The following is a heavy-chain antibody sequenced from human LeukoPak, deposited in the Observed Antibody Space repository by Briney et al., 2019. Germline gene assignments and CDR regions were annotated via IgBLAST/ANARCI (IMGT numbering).Heavy chain of an antibody. V-gene: IGHV3-48*04. Sequence: SGGSLRLSCAASGFTFSNYWMTWVRQAPGKGLEWISYISSSGSTIYYADSVKGRFTISRDNAKNSLYLQMNSLRAEDTAIYYCARGGAPYFDWCFDYWGQGTLVTVSS. CDR1: GFTFSNYW. D-gene: IGHD3-9*01. CDR2: ISSSGSTI. J-gene: IGHJ4*02. CDR3: ARGGAPYFDWCFDY.